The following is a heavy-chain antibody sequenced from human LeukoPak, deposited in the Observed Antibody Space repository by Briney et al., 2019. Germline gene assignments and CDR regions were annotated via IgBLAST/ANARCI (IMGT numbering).Heavy chain of an antibody. J-gene: IGHJ6*02. CDR1: GFTFGDYA. V-gene: IGHV3-49*04. Sequence: GGSLRLSCTASGFTFGDYAMSWVRQAPGKGLEWVGFIRSRAYGGTTEYAASVKGRFTISRDDSKSIAYLQMNSLKTEDTAVYYCTREETDYSYYYGMDVWGQGTTVTVSS. CDR3: TREETDYSYYYGMDV. CDR2: IRSRAYGGTT.